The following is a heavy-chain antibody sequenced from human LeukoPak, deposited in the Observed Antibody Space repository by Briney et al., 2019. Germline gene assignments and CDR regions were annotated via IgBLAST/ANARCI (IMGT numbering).Heavy chain of an antibody. D-gene: IGHD3-9*01. J-gene: IGHJ6*02. CDR2: ISAYNGKT. V-gene: IGHV1-18*01. CDR1: GYTFTSYG. Sequence: ASVKVSCKSSGYTFTSYGISWVRQAPGQGLEWTGWISAYNGKTNYAQKLQGRVTMTTDTSTSRAYMELRSLRSDDTAVYYCARGPPGNGVRYFDWLFSNYHYYGMDVWGQGTTVTVSS. CDR3: ARGPPGNGVRYFDWLFSNYHYYGMDV.